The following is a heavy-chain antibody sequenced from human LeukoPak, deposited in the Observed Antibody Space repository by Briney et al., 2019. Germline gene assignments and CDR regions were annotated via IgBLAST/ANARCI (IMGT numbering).Heavy chain of an antibody. CDR3: AKSYYDSSCWPLAPDAFDI. D-gene: IGHD3-22*01. V-gene: IGHV5-51*01. J-gene: IGHJ3*02. Sequence: GESLKISCKGSGYSFTSYWIGLGRQMAGKGLGWMGIIYPGDSDTRYSPSLQGPVTISADKSISTAYLQWSSLKASDTAMYYCAKSYYDSSCWPLAPDAFDIWGQGTMVTVSS. CDR2: IYPGDSDT. CDR1: GYSFTSYW.